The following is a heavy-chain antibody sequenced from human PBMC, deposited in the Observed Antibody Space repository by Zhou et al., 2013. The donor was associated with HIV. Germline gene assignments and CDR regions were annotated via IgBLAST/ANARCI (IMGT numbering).Heavy chain of an antibody. V-gene: IGHV1-18*01. J-gene: IGHJ4*02. CDR3: ARVVFDRSDY. CDR2: ISGNNGNT. Sequence: QVQLVQSGTEVKKPGASVKVSCKASGYTFNSYGISWVRQAPGQGLEWMGWISGNNGNTKFAQKFHGRVTMTTDTSTSTAYMEVRSLRSDDTAVYYCARVVFDRSDYWGQGTLVTVSS. D-gene: IGHD3-9*01. CDR1: GYTFNSYG.